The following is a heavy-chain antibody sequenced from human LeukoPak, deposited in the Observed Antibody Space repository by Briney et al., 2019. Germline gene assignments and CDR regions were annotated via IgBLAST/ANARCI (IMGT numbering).Heavy chain of an antibody. CDR3: ANPDGASADFDF. J-gene: IGHJ4*02. V-gene: IGHV3-30*04. Sequence: PGRSLRLSCAASGFTFSSYAMHWVRQAPGKGLEWVAVISYDGSNKYYADSVKGRFTISRDNSKNTLYLQMNSLRTEDTAVYYCANPDGASADFDFWGQGTLVTVSS. CDR1: GFTFSSYA. D-gene: IGHD4/OR15-4a*01. CDR2: ISYDGSNK.